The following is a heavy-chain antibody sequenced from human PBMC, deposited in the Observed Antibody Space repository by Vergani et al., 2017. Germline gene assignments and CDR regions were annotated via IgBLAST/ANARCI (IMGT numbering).Heavy chain of an antibody. Sequence: QVQLVESGGGVVQPGTSLRLSCVASGFALNRHAMYWVRQAPGKGLEWVVGISFDGTNEYYPDLVKGRFTITRDIAKNTLYLQMRSLRLEDTGVYHCVRDRGLCTGGRCYTEAWDYWGQGTPVTVSS. V-gene: IGHV3-30*03. J-gene: IGHJ4*02. CDR3: VRDRGLCTGGRCYTEAWDY. CDR2: ISFDGTNE. CDR1: GFALNRHA. D-gene: IGHD2-2*02.